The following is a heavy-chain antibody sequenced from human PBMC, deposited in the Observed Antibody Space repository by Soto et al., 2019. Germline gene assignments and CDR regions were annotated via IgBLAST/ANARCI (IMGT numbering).Heavy chain of an antibody. D-gene: IGHD2-21*02. CDR2: IWYDGSNK. CDR3: ARTGGNSEFDY. J-gene: IGHJ4*02. V-gene: IGHV3-33*01. CDR1: GFTFSSYG. Sequence: QVQLVESGGGVVQPGRSLRLSCAASGFTFSSYGMHWVRQAPGKGLEWVAVIWYDGSNKYYADSVKGRFTISRDNSKNTRYLQMNSLRAEDTAVYYCARTGGNSEFDYWGQGTLVTVSS.